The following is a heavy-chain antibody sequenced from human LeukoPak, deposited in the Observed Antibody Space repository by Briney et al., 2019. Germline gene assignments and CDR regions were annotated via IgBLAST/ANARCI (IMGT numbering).Heavy chain of an antibody. D-gene: IGHD3-3*01. Sequence: ASVKVSCKASGYTFTSYYMHWVRQAPGQGLEWMGIINPSGGSTSYAQKFQGRVTMTRDTSTSTVYMELSSLRSEDTAVYYCARGYPGYYDFWSGYYNFDYWSQGTLVTVS. CDR1: GYTFTSYY. CDR2: INPSGGST. V-gene: IGHV1-46*01. CDR3: ARGYPGYYDFWSGYYNFDY. J-gene: IGHJ4*02.